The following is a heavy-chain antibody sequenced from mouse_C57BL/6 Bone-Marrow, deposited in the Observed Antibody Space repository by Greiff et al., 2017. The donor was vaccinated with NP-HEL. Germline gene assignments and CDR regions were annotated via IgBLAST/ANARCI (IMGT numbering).Heavy chain of an antibody. Sequence: VQLQESGAELARPGASVKLSCKASGYTFTSYGISWVKQRTGQGLEWIGEIYPRSGNTYYNEKFKGKATLTAAKSSSTAYMELRSLTSEDSAVYFCVYYDYDEDWYFDVWGTGTTVTVSS. J-gene: IGHJ1*03. CDR1: GYTFTSYG. CDR3: VYYDYDEDWYFDV. CDR2: IYPRSGNT. V-gene: IGHV1-81*01. D-gene: IGHD2-4*01.